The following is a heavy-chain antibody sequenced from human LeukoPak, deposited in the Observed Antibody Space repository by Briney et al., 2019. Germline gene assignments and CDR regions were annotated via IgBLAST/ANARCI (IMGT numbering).Heavy chain of an antibody. CDR1: GFTFSSYG. CDR2: IWYDGSNK. V-gene: IGHV3-33*01. J-gene: IGHJ4*02. D-gene: IGHD3-9*01. Sequence: PAGSLRLSCAASGFTFSSYGLHWVRQAPGKGLDWVAVIWYDGSNKYYADSVKGRFTISRDNSKNTLYLQMNSLRAEDTAVYYCARDEPYYDILTGYYTGYLFDYWGQGTLVTVSS. CDR3: ARDEPYYDILTGYYTGYLFDY.